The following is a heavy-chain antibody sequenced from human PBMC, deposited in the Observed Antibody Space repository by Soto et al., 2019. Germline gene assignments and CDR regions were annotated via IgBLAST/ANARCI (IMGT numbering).Heavy chain of an antibody. CDR1: GFTFSSYA. CDR2: ISYDGSNK. V-gene: IGHV3-30-3*01. Sequence: GGSLRLSCAASGFTFSSYAMHWVRQAPGKGLEWVAVISYDGSNKYYADSVKGRFTISRDNSKNTLYLQMNSLRAEDTAVYYCARDGNILRYFDWLSGPSYYFDYWGQGTLVTVSS. CDR3: ARDGNILRYFDWLSGPSYYFDY. J-gene: IGHJ4*02. D-gene: IGHD3-9*01.